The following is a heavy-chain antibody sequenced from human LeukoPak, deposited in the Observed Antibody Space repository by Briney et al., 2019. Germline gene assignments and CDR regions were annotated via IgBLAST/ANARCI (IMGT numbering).Heavy chain of an antibody. J-gene: IGHJ4*02. CDR3: ARALGLEIDY. V-gene: IGHV3-48*02. D-gene: IGHD3-3*01. CDR2: IGSSSSSI. Sequence: PGGSLRLSCAASGFTFSSYSTNWVRQPPGKGLEWVSYIGSSSSSIYYADSVKGRFTISRDNAKNSLYLQMNSLRDEDTAVYYCARALGLEIDYWGQGTLVTVSS. CDR1: GFTFSSYS.